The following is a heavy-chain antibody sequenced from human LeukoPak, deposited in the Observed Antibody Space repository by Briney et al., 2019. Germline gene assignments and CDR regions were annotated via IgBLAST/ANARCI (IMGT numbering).Heavy chain of an antibody. CDR3: ARALSSGYFDY. J-gene: IGHJ4*02. V-gene: IGHV3-30-3*01. CDR1: GFTFSSYA. CDR2: ISYDGSNK. Sequence: GGSLRLSCAASGFTFSSYAMHWVRQAPGKGLEWVAVISYDGSNKYYADSVKGRFTISRDNSKNTLYLQMNSLRAEDTAVYYCARALSSGYFDYWGQGTLVTVSS. D-gene: IGHD3-22*01.